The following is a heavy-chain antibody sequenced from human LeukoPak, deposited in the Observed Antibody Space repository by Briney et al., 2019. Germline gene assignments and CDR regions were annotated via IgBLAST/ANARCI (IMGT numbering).Heavy chain of an antibody. Sequence: PGRSLRLSCAASGFTFSSYGMHWVRQAPGKGLEWVAVISYDGSNKYYADSVKGRFTISRDNSKNTLYLQMNSLRAEDTAVYYCAKDHWNYALTPLLPDYWGQGTLVTVSS. CDR2: ISYDGSNK. CDR1: GFTFSSYG. D-gene: IGHD1-7*01. V-gene: IGHV3-30*18. J-gene: IGHJ4*02. CDR3: AKDHWNYALTPLLPDY.